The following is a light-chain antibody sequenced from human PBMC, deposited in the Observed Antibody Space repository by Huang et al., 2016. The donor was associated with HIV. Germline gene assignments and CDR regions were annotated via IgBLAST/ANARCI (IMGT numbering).Light chain of an antibody. CDR1: QTIGTY. CDR2: DGS. CDR3: QQRRSWPLT. V-gene: IGKV3-11*01. Sequence: EVVLTQSPPTLSLFPGETATLSCRASQTIGTYVAWYQQRPGQGPRLLIYDGSNRAAGVPARISGAGSGTTFTISISGLESEDFGVYYCQQRRSWPLTFGGGTKVEV. J-gene: IGKJ4*01.